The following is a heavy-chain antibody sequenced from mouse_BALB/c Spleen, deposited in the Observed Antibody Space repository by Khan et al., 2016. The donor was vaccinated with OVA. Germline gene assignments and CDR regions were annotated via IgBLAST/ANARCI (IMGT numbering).Heavy chain of an antibody. V-gene: IGHV1S41*01. J-gene: IGHJ4*01. D-gene: IGHD1-1*01. CDR3: ARENYSGRGCYAMDY. CDR1: GYTFTSYW. CDR2: IGPGSSNT. Sequence: DLVKPGTSVKLSCKASGYTFTSYWINWIKQRPGQGLEWIGRIGPGSSNTYYNEFFKGQAALTVDTSSSTAYIQLSSLSSEDSAVYFCARENYSGRGCYAMDYWGQGTSVTVSS.